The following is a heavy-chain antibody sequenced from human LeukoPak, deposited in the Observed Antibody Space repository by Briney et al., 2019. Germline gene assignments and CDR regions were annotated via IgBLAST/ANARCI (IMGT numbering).Heavy chain of an antibody. V-gene: IGHV1-18*01. Sequence: GASVKVSCKASGHTFTSYGISWVRQAPGQGLEWMGWISAYNGNTNYAQKLQGRVTMTTDTSTSTAYMELRSLRSDDTAVYYCAITIGARGHGHIFYWGQGTLVTVSS. CDR1: GHTFTSYG. D-gene: IGHD3-9*01. J-gene: IGHJ4*02. CDR3: AITIGARGHGHIFY. CDR2: ISAYNGNT.